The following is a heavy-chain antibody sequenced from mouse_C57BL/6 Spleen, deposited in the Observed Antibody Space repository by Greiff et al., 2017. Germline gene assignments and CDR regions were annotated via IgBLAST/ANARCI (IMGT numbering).Heavy chain of an antibody. Sequence: QVQLQQSGPELVKPGASVKISCKASGSAFSSSWMNWVTQRPGTGLERSGRISPGAGDTNYNGEFKGTATLTADTSSSTAYMQLSSLTSEDSSVYFCAPSSGYVYYAMYSWDQGTSV. V-gene: IGHV1-82*01. CDR3: APSSGYVYYAMYS. D-gene: IGHD3-2*02. CDR2: ISPGAGDT. CDR1: GSAFSSSW. J-gene: IGHJ4*01.